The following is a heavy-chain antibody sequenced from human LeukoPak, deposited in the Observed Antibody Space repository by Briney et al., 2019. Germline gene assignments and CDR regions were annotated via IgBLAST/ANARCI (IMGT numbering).Heavy chain of an antibody. CDR2: IYQSGST. V-gene: IGHV4-30-2*06. Sequence: SQTLSLTCAVAGGSISGGGYSWSWIRQSPGKGLEWIGYIYQSGSTYYNPSLKSRVTISVDRSKNQFSLKLSSLTAADTAVYYCARSGSYFSFDIWGQGTMVTVSS. CDR3: ARSGSYFSFDI. CDR1: GGSISGGGYS. D-gene: IGHD1-26*01. J-gene: IGHJ3*02.